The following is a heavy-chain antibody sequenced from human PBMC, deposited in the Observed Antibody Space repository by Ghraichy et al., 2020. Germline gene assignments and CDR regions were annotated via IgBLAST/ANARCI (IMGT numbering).Heavy chain of an antibody. CDR1: GFSLSNSGVG. Sequence: SGPTLVKPTQTLTLTCTFSGFSLSNSGVGVGWIRQPPGKALEWLALIYWNDDKRYSPSLKSRLTITKDTSKNQVVLTMTNMDPVDTATYYCAHIEDYGDYPYYFDYWGQGTLVTVSS. D-gene: IGHD4-17*01. J-gene: IGHJ4*02. CDR2: IYWNDDK. V-gene: IGHV2-5*01. CDR3: AHIEDYGDYPYYFDY.